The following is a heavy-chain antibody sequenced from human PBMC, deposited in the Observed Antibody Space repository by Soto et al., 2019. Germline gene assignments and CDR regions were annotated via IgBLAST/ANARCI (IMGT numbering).Heavy chain of an antibody. J-gene: IGHJ6*02. D-gene: IGHD3-3*01. CDR2: ISYDGSNK. CDR1: GFTFSSYG. Sequence: GGSLRLSCAASGFTFSSYGMHWVRQAPGKGLEWVAVISYDGSNKYYADSVKGRFTISRDNSKNTLYLQMNSLRAEDTAVYYCAKDFNFWSGSPPGDYYGMDVWGQGTTVTVS. V-gene: IGHV3-30*18. CDR3: AKDFNFWSGSPPGDYYGMDV.